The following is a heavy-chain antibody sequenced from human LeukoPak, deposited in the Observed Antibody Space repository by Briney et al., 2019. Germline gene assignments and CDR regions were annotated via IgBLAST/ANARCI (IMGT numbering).Heavy chain of an antibody. D-gene: IGHD3-10*01. Sequence: SETLSLTCAVSGGSISSYYWSWIRQPAGKGLEWIGRIYTSGSTNYNPSLKSRVTLAVDTSKNQFSLKLSSVTAADTAVYYCSRDRLLGSGASGGFDPWGQGTLVTVSS. V-gene: IGHV4-4*07. J-gene: IGHJ5*02. CDR2: IYTSGST. CDR1: GGSISSYY. CDR3: SRDRLLGSGASGGFDP.